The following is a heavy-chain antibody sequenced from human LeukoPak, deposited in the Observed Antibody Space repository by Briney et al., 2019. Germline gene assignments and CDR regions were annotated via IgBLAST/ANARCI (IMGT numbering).Heavy chain of an antibody. CDR2: IYPADSDT. CDR3: ARRPAFYFDY. CDR1: GYIFPTYW. D-gene: IGHD6-6*01. Sequence: GESLKISCQISGYIFPTYWIAWVHQMPGKGLEWMGVIYPADSDTKYSPSFQGQVTFSVDKSISTAYLQWNSLKASDTAIYYCARRPAFYFDYWGRGTLVTVSS. J-gene: IGHJ4*02. V-gene: IGHV5-51*07.